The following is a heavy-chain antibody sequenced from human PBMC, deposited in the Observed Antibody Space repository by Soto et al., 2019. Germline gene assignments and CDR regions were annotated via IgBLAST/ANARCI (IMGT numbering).Heavy chain of an antibody. CDR3: ARDQLYYNDISGRPLNAFDV. CDR2: LSGSGGST. CDR1: GFTLSNYA. V-gene: IGHV3-23*01. J-gene: IGHJ3*01. D-gene: IGHD3-22*01. Sequence: PGGSLRLSCAASGFTLSNYAMSWVRQAPGKGLERVSTLSGSGGSTYYADSVKGRFTISRDNAKNSLYLQMNTPRADDTAVYYYARDQLYYNDISGRPLNAFDVWGQGTTVTVSS.